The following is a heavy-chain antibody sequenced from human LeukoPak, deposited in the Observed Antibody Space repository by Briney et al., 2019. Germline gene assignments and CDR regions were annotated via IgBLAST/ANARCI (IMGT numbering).Heavy chain of an antibody. CDR3: AKEPRYSSSNYYYYHMDV. V-gene: IGHV3-23*01. CDR2: ISGSGDST. CDR1: GFTFSSYA. D-gene: IGHD6-6*01. J-gene: IGHJ6*03. Sequence: PGGSLRLSCAASGFTFSSYAMTWVRQAPGKGLEWVSGISGSGDSTYYADSVKGRFTISRDNSKKTLYLQMNSLRAEDTAVYYCAKEPRYSSSNYYYYHMDVWGKGTTVTVSS.